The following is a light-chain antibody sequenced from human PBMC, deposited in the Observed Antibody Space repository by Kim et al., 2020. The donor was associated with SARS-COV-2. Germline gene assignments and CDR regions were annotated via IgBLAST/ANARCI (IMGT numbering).Light chain of an antibody. CDR3: QQYGNSPLT. Sequence: EIVLTQSPATLSLSPRERATLSCGASQSVRSRHLAWYQQKPGLAPRLLIYDASSRATGIPDRFSGSGSGTDFTLIISRLEPEDFAVYFCQQYGNSPLTFGGGTKVDIK. CDR1: QSVRSRH. CDR2: DAS. V-gene: IGKV3D-20*01. J-gene: IGKJ4*01.